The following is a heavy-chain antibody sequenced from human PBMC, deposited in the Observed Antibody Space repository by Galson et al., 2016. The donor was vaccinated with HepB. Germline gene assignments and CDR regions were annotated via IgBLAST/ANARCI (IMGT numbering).Heavy chain of an antibody. J-gene: IGHJ4*02. CDR3: ARVLDHSFYFDY. D-gene: IGHD1-14*01. V-gene: IGHV1-46*02. CDR1: GYTFNTYN. CDR2: IKPSGGNT. Sequence: SCEASGYTFNTYNMHWVRQAPGQVLEWMGIIKPSGGNTIYAQKFQDRITMTRDTSTSTVYMELISLRSEDTAVYYCARVLDHSFYFDYWGQGTLLTVSS.